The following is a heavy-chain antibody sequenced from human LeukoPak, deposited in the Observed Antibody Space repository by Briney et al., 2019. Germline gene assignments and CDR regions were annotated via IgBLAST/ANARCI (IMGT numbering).Heavy chain of an antibody. Sequence: GGSLRLSCAASGFTFSSYAMSWVRQAPGKGLEWVSAISGSGGSTYYADSVKGRFTISRDNSKNTLYLQMNSLRAEDTAVYYCAKDRITIFGVVMGYYYYGMDVWGQGTTVTVSS. J-gene: IGHJ6*02. CDR1: GFTFSSYA. CDR2: ISGSGGST. D-gene: IGHD3-3*01. CDR3: AKDRITIFGVVMGYYYYGMDV. V-gene: IGHV3-23*01.